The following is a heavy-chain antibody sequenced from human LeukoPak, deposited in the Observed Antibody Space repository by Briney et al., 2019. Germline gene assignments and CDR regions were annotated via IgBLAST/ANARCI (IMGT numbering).Heavy chain of an antibody. Sequence: GGSLRLSCAASGFTFSSYAMHWVRQAPGKGLEWVAVISYDGSNKYYADSVKGRFTISRDNSKNTLYLQMNSLRAEDTAVYYCARDRHSMDVWGKGITVTVSS. J-gene: IGHJ6*03. CDR3: ARDRHSMDV. V-gene: IGHV3-30*01. CDR2: ISYDGSNK. CDR1: GFTFSSYA.